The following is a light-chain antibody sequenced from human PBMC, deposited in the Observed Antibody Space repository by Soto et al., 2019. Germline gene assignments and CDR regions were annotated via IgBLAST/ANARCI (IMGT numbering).Light chain of an antibody. J-gene: IGLJ2*01. Sequence: QSVLTQPASLSGSPGQSITISCTGTSSDVGGYNYVSWYQQHPGKAPKLMIYDVSNRPSGVSNRFSGSKSGTTASLTISGLQAEDEDDYYCSSYTSSSTPLVVFGGGTKLTVL. V-gene: IGLV2-14*01. CDR3: SSYTSSSTPLVV. CDR1: SSDVGGYNY. CDR2: DVS.